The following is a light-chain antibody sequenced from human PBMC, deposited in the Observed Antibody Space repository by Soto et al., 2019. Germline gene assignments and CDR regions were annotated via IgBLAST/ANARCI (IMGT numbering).Light chain of an antibody. Sequence: QSVLTQPPSVSAAPGQKVTISCSGSSSNIGSNYVSWYQQLPGTAPKLLIYDNDKRPSGIPDRFSGSKSGTSATLGIAGLQTGDEADYYCGTWDTSLSPLFGGGTKVTVL. CDR1: SSNIGSNY. V-gene: IGLV1-51*01. J-gene: IGLJ2*01. CDR2: DND. CDR3: GTWDTSLSPL.